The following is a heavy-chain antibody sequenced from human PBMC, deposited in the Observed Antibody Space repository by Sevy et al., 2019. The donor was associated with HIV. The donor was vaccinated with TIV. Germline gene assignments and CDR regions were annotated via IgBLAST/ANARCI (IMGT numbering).Heavy chain of an antibody. V-gene: IGHV4-59*01. CDR2: FFHSGST. Sequence: SETLSLTCIVSDASITTDYWSWIRQAPGKGLEWIGYFFHSGSTNYNGSRRSRVTISGDTSKNEFSLRLTSVTAADTAIYYCARSRAYPRDSDDGFANWGQGTMVTVSS. D-gene: IGHD2-21*01. CDR1: DASITTDY. CDR3: ARSRAYPRDSDDGFAN. J-gene: IGHJ3*02.